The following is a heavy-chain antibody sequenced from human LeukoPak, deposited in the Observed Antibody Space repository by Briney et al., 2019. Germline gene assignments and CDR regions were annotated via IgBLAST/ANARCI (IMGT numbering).Heavy chain of an antibody. V-gene: IGHV3-48*03. CDR2: ISSSGSTI. Sequence: PGGSLRLPCAASGFTFSSYEMNWVRQAPGKGLEWVSYISSSGSTIYYADSVKGRFTISRDNAKNSLYLQMNSLRAEDTAVYYCARDSVGGSYYGTDYWGQGTLVTVSS. CDR1: GFTFSSYE. J-gene: IGHJ4*02. D-gene: IGHD1-26*01. CDR3: ARDSVGGSYYGTDY.